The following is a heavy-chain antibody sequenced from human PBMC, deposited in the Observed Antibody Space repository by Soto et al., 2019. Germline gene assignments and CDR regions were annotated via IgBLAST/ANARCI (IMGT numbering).Heavy chain of an antibody. CDR3: AEAVSSYYYSYIDV. CDR1: GFTFSSYA. CDR2: ISGSGGST. Sequence: GGSLRLSCAASGFTFSSYAMSWVRQAPGKGLEWVSAISGSGGSTYYADSGKGRFTISRDNSKNTLYLQMNSLRAEDTAVYYCAEAVSSYYYSYIDVWGKGTTVTVSS. V-gene: IGHV3-23*01. J-gene: IGHJ6*03.